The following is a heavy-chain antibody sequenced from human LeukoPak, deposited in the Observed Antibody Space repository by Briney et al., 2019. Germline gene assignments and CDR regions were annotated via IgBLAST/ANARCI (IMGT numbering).Heavy chain of an antibody. V-gene: IGHV3-23*01. CDR3: AKEHCYGSGSYYNVEIDY. CDR2: ISGSGGST. J-gene: IGHJ4*02. CDR1: GFTFSSYA. D-gene: IGHD3-10*01. Sequence: GWSLRLSCAAAGFTFSSYAMSWVRQAPGKGLEWASAISGSGGSTYYADSVKGRFTISRENSKNTLYLQMNSLRAEDTAVYYCAKEHCYGSGSYYNVEIDYWGQGTLVTVSS.